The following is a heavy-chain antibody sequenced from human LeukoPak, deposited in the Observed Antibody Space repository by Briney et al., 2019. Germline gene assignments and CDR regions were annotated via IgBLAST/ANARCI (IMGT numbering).Heavy chain of an antibody. V-gene: IGHV3-23*01. CDR2: IRSNVDGT. CDR1: GFTFSSYA. D-gene: IGHD3-16*01. CDR3: AKAYSNAYPYYFDS. Sequence: GGSLRLSCAASGFTFSSYAMSWVRQAPGEGLEWVSLIRSNVDGTDYADSVKGRFTISRDNSKNTLYLQMNSLRAEDTAVYYCAKAYSNAYPYYFDSWGQGTLVTVSS. J-gene: IGHJ4*02.